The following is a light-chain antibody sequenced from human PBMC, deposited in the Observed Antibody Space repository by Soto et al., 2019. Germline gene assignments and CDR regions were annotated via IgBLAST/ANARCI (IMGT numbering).Light chain of an antibody. CDR2: EVS. Sequence: QSALTQPASVSGSPGQSITISCTGTSSDVGGYNYVSWYQHHPGKAPKFMIYEVSNRPSGVSNRFSGSKSGNTASLTISVLQAEDEADYYCSSYTSSSTLLFGGGTKLTVL. CDR3: SSYTSSSTLL. V-gene: IGLV2-14*01. CDR1: SSDVGGYNY. J-gene: IGLJ2*01.